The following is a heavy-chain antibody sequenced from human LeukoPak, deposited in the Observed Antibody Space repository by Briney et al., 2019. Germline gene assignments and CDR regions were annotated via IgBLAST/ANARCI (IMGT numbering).Heavy chain of an antibody. CDR1: GGSISSNSYC. Sequence: SETLSLTCTVSGGSISSNSYCWDWIRQPPGKGLEWIGTIYYSGSTSYNPSLKSRVTISVDTSKSQFSLKLSSVTAADTAVYYCARHLSGAYYRFDYWGQGTLVTVSS. CDR2: IYYSGST. CDR3: ARHLSGAYYRFDY. J-gene: IGHJ4*02. V-gene: IGHV4-39*01. D-gene: IGHD1-26*01.